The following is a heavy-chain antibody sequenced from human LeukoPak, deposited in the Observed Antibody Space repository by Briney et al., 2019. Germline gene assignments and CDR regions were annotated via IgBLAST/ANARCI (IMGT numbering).Heavy chain of an antibody. V-gene: IGHV4-61*02. J-gene: IGHJ4*02. CDR3: ARGPYYYESSGYYFFDY. Sequence: SETLSLTCTVSGGSISSGSYYWSWIRQPAGKGLEWIGRIFTSGSTNYNPSLKSRVTISVDTSKNQFSLKLSSVTAADTAVYYCARGPYYYESSGYYFFDYWGQGTLVTVSS. CDR2: IFTSGST. CDR1: GGSISSGSYY. D-gene: IGHD3-22*01.